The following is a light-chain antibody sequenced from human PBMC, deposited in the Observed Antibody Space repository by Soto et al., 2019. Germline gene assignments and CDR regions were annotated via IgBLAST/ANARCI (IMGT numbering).Light chain of an antibody. CDR3: QQSFSTPYT. CDR1: QSISSF. Sequence: DIQMTQAPSSLSASVVDRVTITCRASQSISSFLNWYQQKPGKAPKLLIYAASTLQSGVPSRFSGSGSGTDFTLNISSLQPEDFAVFYCQQSFSTPYTFGQGTKLEIK. J-gene: IGKJ2*01. V-gene: IGKV1-39*01. CDR2: AAS.